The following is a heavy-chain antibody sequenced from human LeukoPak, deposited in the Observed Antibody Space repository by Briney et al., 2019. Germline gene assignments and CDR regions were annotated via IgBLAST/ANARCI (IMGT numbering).Heavy chain of an antibody. V-gene: IGHV3-21*01. CDR3: ARAVSTYGLDS. J-gene: IGHJ4*02. CDR2: ITSTSSYI. CDR1: GFTFSTFG. Sequence: GGSLRLSCAASGFTFSTFGMNWVRQAPGKGLECVSSITSTSSYIYYADSAKGRFTISRDDAKNSLYLQMNSLRAEDTAVYYCARAVSTYGLDSWGQGTLVTVSS. D-gene: IGHD3-10*01.